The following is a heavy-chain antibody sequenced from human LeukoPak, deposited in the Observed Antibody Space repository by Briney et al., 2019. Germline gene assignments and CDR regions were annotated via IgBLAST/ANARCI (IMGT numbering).Heavy chain of an antibody. J-gene: IGHJ4*02. D-gene: IGHD4-23*01. CDR3: ASSDGGNGSDY. V-gene: IGHV4-59*12. CDR1: GGSISTYY. Sequence: SETLSLTCTASGGSISTYYWSWIRQPPGKGLEWIGYIYYTGSTNYNPSLKSRVTISIDTSKNQFSLRLSSVTAADTAVYYCASSDGGNGSDYWGQGTLVTVSS. CDR2: IYYTGST.